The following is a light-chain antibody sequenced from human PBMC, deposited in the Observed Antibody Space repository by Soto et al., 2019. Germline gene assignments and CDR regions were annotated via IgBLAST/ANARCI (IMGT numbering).Light chain of an antibody. CDR3: QQYNSLPYT. Sequence: DIKMTQSPSTLSASVGDRVTITCRASQSISSWLAWYQQKPGKAPKLLIYKASSLESGVPSRFSGSGSGTEFTLTISSLQPDDFATYYCQQYNSLPYTFGQGTKLEIK. V-gene: IGKV1-5*03. CDR1: QSISSW. J-gene: IGKJ2*01. CDR2: KAS.